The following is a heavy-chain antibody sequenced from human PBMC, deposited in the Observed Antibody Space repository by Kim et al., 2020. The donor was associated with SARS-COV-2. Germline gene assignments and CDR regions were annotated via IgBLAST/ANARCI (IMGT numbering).Heavy chain of an antibody. CDR1: GFTFGDYT. J-gene: IGHJ5*02. V-gene: IGHV3-49*04. CDR3: TRASLWFGELCES. D-gene: IGHD3-10*01. Sequence: GGSLRLSCTASGFTFGDYTMNWVRQAPGKGLEWVGFIRSKTYGGATEYAASVKGRFTISRDDSKSIAYLQMNSLKIEDTAVYYCTRASLWFGELCESWGQGTLVTVSS. CDR2: IRSKTYGGAT.